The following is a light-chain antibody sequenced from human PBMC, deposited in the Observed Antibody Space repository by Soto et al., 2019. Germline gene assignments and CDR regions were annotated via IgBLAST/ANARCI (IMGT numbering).Light chain of an antibody. J-gene: IGKJ4*01. CDR1: QSVLYSSNNKNY. V-gene: IGKV4-1*01. CDR3: QQYYSTPPLT. CDR2: WAS. Sequence: DIVMTQSPDSLAVSLGERATINCKSSQSVLYSSNNKNYLAWYQQKPGQPPKLLIYWASTRESGVPDRFSGSGSGTDFTLTISSLQAEDVAVAYCQQYYSTPPLTLGGGTKVEIK.